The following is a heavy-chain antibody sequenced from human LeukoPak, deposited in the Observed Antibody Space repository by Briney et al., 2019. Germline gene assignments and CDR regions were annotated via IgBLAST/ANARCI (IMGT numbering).Heavy chain of an antibody. J-gene: IGHJ4*02. Sequence: GASVKVSCKASGYTFTDYYMHWVRQAPGQGLEWMGWINPKSGGTNYAQQFQGRVTMTRDTSNSTAYMELSRLRSDDTAMYYCARDKLRYFDYWGRGTLVTVCS. V-gene: IGHV1-2*02. CDR2: INPKSGGT. CDR3: ARDKLRYFDY. D-gene: IGHD3-10*01. CDR1: GYTFTDYY.